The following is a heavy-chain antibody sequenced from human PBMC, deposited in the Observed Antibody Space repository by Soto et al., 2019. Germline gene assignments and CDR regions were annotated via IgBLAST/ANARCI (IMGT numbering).Heavy chain of an antibody. V-gene: IGHV3-33*01. CDR3: ARVDFGGNSYYFDY. Sequence: GALRLSCVASGFTFSDYGIHWVRQAPDKGLEWVAVVWFDGSIQYYGDSVKGRFTISRDNSNNTVDLQMNNLRAEDTAVYYCARVDFGGNSYYFDYWGQGTPVTVSS. D-gene: IGHD1-7*01. CDR1: GFTFSDYG. J-gene: IGHJ4*02. CDR2: VWFDGSIQ.